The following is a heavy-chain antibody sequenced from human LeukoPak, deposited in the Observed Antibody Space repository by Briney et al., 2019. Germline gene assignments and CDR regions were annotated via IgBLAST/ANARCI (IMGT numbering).Heavy chain of an antibody. D-gene: IGHD3-9*01. Sequence: PGGSLRLSCAASGFTFSSYEMNWVRQAPGKGLEWVSYISSSGSTIYYADSVKGPFTISRDNAKNSLYLQMNGLRAEDTAVYYCARSGYDILTGDRIDAFDIWGQGTMVTVSS. CDR2: ISSSGSTI. CDR3: ARSGYDILTGDRIDAFDI. CDR1: GFTFSSYE. V-gene: IGHV3-48*03. J-gene: IGHJ3*02.